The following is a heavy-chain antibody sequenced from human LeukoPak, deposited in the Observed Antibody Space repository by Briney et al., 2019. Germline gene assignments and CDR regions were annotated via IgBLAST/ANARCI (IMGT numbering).Heavy chain of an antibody. V-gene: IGHV3-23*01. D-gene: IGHD3-16*01. CDR3: AKYGGHPLPHYYLDY. CDR2: IIDDGHTT. J-gene: IGHJ4*02. Sequence: GGSLRLSCAAPGFTFSSYAMSWVRQAPGKGLGWVSLIIDDGHTTSYADSVKGRFTISRDNSKNTLFLQMNSLRAEDTAVYYCAKYGGHPLPHYYLDYWGQGTQVTVSS. CDR1: GFTFSSYA.